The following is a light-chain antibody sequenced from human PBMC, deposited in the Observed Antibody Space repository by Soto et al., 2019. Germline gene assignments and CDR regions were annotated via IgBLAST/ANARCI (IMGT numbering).Light chain of an antibody. J-gene: IGLJ1*01. CDR3: SSYAGSSTHV. V-gene: IGLV2-8*01. CDR2: EVT. Sequence: QSVLTQPPSASGSPGQSVTISCTGTSSDVGGYNYVSWYQQHPGRAPKLLIYEVTKRPSGVPDRFSGSKSGNTASLTVSGLQDEDEADYYCSSYAGSSTHVFGHGTKVTVL. CDR1: SSDVGGYNY.